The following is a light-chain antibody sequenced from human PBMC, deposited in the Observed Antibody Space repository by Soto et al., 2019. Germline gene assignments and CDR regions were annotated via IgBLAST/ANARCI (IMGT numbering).Light chain of an antibody. CDR1: QSITSC. Sequence: DIQMTQSPSTLPASVVDSVTLTCLASQSITSCLAWYQQRPCQAPKLLIYAASSLDSGVPARFSGSGSGTDFTLTISTLQPEDFATYYCQQSDTTPLTFGRGTKVDIK. V-gene: IGKV1-39*01. CDR2: AAS. CDR3: QQSDTTPLT. J-gene: IGKJ4*02.